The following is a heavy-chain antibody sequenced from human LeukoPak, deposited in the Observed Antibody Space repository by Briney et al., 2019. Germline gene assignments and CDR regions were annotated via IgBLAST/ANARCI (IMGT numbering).Heavy chain of an antibody. D-gene: IGHD2-2*01. V-gene: IGHV3-11*05. CDR1: GFTFGDYY. J-gene: IGHJ5*02. CDR3: ARVPYDCSSTSCYPNWFDP. CDR2: ISSSSSYT. Sequence: PGGSLRLSCAASGFTFGDYYMSWIRQAPGKGLEWVSYISSSSSYTNYADSVKGRFTISRDNAKNSLYLQMNSLRAEDTAVYYCARVPYDCSSTSCYPNWFDPWGQGTLVTVSS.